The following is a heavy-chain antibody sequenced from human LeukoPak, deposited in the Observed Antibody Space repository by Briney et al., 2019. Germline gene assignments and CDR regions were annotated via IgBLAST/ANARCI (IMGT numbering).Heavy chain of an antibody. CDR3: ARLAVIVGATRMFDY. J-gene: IGHJ4*02. CDR2: IYYSGST. V-gene: IGHV4-39*01. Sequence: SETLSLTCTVSGGSISNSSYYWGWIRQPPGKGLEWFGSIYYSGSTYYNPSLKSRVTVSVDTSKNQFSLKLSSVTAADTAVYYCARLAVIVGATRMFDYWGQGTLVTVSS. CDR1: GGSISNSSYY. D-gene: IGHD1-26*01.